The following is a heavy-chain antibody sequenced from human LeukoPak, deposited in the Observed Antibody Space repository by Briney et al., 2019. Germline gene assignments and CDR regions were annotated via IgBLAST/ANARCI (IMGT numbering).Heavy chain of an antibody. CDR3: ARDCPIVKSGSYWGGPLGY. D-gene: IGHD1-26*01. CDR1: GGSISSSSYY. Sequence: PSETLSLTCTVSGGSISSSSYYWGWIRQPPGKGLEWIGSIYYSGSTYYNPSLKSRVTISVDTSKNQFSLKLSSVTAADTAVYYCARDCPIVKSGSYWGGPLGYWGQGTLVTVSS. CDR2: IYYSGST. V-gene: IGHV4-39*07. J-gene: IGHJ4*02.